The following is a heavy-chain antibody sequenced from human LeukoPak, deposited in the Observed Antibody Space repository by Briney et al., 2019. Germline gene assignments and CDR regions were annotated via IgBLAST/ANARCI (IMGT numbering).Heavy chain of an antibody. J-gene: IGHJ4*02. D-gene: IGHD5-24*01. CDR1: GVSISSGDSY. CDR2: IHYSGST. V-gene: IGHV4-31*03. CDR3: ARGLSGYNNYFDY. Sequence: SETLSLTCTVSGVSISSGDSYWSWIRQHPGKGLEWIGNIHYSGSTYYNPSLKSRVTISVDTSKNHFSLKLSSVTAADTAVYYCARGLSGYNNYFDYWGQGTLVTVSS.